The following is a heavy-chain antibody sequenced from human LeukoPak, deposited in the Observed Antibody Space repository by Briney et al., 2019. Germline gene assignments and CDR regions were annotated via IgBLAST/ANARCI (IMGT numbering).Heavy chain of an antibody. D-gene: IGHD1-26*01. V-gene: IGHV1-46*01. CDR2: INPSDGRA. CDR3: ARVRGIGVFDI. J-gene: IGHJ3*02. Sequence: ASMKVSCKASGYTFTSFYMHCVRQAPGQGLDWMAIINPSDGRAAYAQKFQGRVTMTRDTSTSTVYMELSSLRSEDTAVYYCARVRGIGVFDIWGQGTMVTVSS. CDR1: GYTFTSFY.